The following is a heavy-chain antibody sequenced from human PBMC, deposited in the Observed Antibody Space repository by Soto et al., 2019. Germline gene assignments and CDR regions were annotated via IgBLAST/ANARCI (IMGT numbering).Heavy chain of an antibody. D-gene: IGHD2-21*02. V-gene: IGHV3-30*18. CDR3: AKDKVPVVVTAPFDY. J-gene: IGHJ4*02. Sequence: QVQLVESGGGVVQPGRSLRLSCAASGFTFSSYGMHWVRQAPGKGLEWVAVISYDGSNKYYADSLKGRFTISRDNSKNTLYLQMNSLRAEDTAVYYCAKDKVPVVVTAPFDYWGQGTLVTVS. CDR2: ISYDGSNK. CDR1: GFTFSSYG.